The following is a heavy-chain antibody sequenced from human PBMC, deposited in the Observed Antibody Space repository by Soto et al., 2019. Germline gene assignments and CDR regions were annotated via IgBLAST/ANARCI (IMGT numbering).Heavy chain of an antibody. D-gene: IGHD4-4*01. J-gene: IGHJ4*02. V-gene: IGHV3-30*18. CDR1: RFTFSSYA. CDR3: AKGSLSRQYYFDY. CDR2: ISDDGSSE. Sequence: QVQLVESGGGVVQPGRSLRLSCAASRFTFSSYAMHWVRQAPGKGLEWVAVISDDGSSEYYADSVRGRFTISRDNSKNTLYLQMNSLRAEDTAVYYCAKGSLSRQYYFDYWGQGTLVTVSS.